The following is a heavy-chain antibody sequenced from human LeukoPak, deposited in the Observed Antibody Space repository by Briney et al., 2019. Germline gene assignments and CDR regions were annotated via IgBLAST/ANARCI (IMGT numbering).Heavy chain of an antibody. V-gene: IGHV3-9*01. CDR1: GFTFDDYA. J-gene: IGHJ3*02. CDR3: AKVVGRDGSGRYRAFDI. D-gene: IGHD6-19*01. CDR2: ISWNSGSI. Sequence: GGSLRLSCAASGFTFDDYAMHWVRQAPGKGLEWVSGISWNSGSIGYADSVKGRFTISRDNAKNSLYLQMNSLRAEDTALYYCAKVVGRDGSGRYRAFDIWGQGTMVTVSS.